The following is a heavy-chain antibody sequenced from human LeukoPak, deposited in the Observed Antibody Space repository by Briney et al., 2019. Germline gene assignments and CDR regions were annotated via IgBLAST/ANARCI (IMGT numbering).Heavy chain of an antibody. J-gene: IGHJ4*02. CDR2: ISYDGSNK. CDR3: ARDISYYYDSSGYYYPIFDY. Sequence: NPGRSLRLSCAASGFTFSSYAMHWVRQAPGKGLEWVAVISYDGSNKYYADSVKGRFTISRDNSKNTLYLQMNSLRAEDTAVYYCARDISYYYDSSGYYYPIFDYWGQGALVTVSS. D-gene: IGHD3-22*01. V-gene: IGHV3-30-3*01. CDR1: GFTFSSYA.